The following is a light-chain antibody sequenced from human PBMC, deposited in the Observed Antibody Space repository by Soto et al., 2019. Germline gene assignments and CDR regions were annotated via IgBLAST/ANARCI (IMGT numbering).Light chain of an antibody. Sequence: DIQMTQSPSSLSASVGDRVNMTCRASRSISRYLSWYQQKPGKAPNLLIYAASSLQSGVPSRFSGAGSGTDFTLTITSLQSDDFAAYYCQQYNHYPRLTFGEGTKVEIK. J-gene: IGKJ4*01. CDR3: QQYNHYPRLT. CDR2: AAS. V-gene: IGKV1-16*01. CDR1: RSISRY.